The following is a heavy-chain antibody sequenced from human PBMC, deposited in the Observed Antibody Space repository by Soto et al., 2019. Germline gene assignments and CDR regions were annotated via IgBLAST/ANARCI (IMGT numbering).Heavy chain of an antibody. CDR1: GGSFSGYY. J-gene: IGHJ6*02. Sequence: PSETLSLTCAVYGGSFSGYYWSWIRQPPGRGLEWIGEIKHSGSTNYNPSLKSRVTISVDTSKNQFSLKLSSVTAADTAVYYCARQRHNWNFRYYYGMDVWGQGTTVTVSS. CDR2: IKHSGST. V-gene: IGHV4-34*01. D-gene: IGHD1-7*01. CDR3: ARQRHNWNFRYYYGMDV.